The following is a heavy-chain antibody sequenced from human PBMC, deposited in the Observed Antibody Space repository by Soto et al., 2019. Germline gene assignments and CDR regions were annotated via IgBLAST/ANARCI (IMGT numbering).Heavy chain of an antibody. CDR3: ARVPLPHKYSSSWYDIDY. CDR1: GFTFSSYA. D-gene: IGHD6-13*01. V-gene: IGHV3-33*08. J-gene: IGHJ4*02. Sequence: AGGSLRLSCAASGFTFSSYAMRWVRQAPGKGLEWVAVIWYDGSNKYYTDSVKGRFTISRDNSKNTLYLQMNSLRAEDTAVYYCARVPLPHKYSSSWYDIDYWGQGTLVTVSS. CDR2: IWYDGSNK.